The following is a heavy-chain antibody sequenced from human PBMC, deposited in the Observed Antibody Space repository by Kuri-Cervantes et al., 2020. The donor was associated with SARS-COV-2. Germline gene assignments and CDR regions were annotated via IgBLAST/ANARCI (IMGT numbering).Heavy chain of an antibody. J-gene: IGHJ1*01. CDR2: VSASGLST. D-gene: IGHD2-21*01. CDR3: ARDDAYHFTRGYFQE. V-gene: IGHV3-23*01. Sequence: GGSLRLSCATSGFTFTSDAMHWVRQAPGKGLEWVAGVSASGLSTYYADSVKGRFTISKDTANDTLHLQMNSLRVDDTAVYYCARDDAYHFTRGYFQEWGQGSLVTVSS. CDR1: GFTFTSDA.